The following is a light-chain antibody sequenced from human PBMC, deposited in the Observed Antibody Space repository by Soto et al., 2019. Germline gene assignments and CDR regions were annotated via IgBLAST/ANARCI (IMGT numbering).Light chain of an antibody. CDR2: EVS. Sequence: QSALTQPASVSGSPGQSITISCTGTSSDVGGYNYVSWYQHHPGKAPKLMISEVSNRPSGVSNRFSGSKSGNTASLTISGLQAEDEADYSCSSYASSSTLVFGGGTKLTVL. CDR1: SSDVGGYNY. CDR3: SSYASSSTLV. V-gene: IGLV2-14*01. J-gene: IGLJ2*01.